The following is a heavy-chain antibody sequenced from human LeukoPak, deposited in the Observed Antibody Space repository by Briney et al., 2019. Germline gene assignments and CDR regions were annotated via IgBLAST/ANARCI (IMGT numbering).Heavy chain of an antibody. V-gene: IGHV3-66*01. CDR1: GFIVINNY. CDR2: IYIGGGT. J-gene: IGHJ4*02. CDR3: ARDPPAVAANTYG. D-gene: IGHD6-6*01. Sequence: GGSLRLSCAASGFIVINNYMRWVRQAPGKGLGWVSLIYIGGGTYYADAVKGRFTISRDGSKNMLYLQMDSLRAEDTAIYYCARDPPAVAANTYGWGQGTLVTVSS.